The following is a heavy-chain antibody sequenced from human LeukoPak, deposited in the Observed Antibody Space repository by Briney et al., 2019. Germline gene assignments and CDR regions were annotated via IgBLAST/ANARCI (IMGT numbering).Heavy chain of an antibody. V-gene: IGHV4-59*01. Sequence: SETLSLTCTVSGGSISSYYWSWIRQPPGKGLEWIGYIYYSGSTNYNPSLKSRVTISVDTSKNQFSLKLSSVTAADTVVYYCARALYCSSTSCSWFDPWGQGTLVTVSS. D-gene: IGHD2-2*01. CDR1: GGSISSYY. J-gene: IGHJ5*02. CDR2: IYYSGST. CDR3: ARALYCSSTSCSWFDP.